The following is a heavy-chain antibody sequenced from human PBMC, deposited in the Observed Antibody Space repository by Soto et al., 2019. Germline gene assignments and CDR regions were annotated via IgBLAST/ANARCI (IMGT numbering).Heavy chain of an antibody. V-gene: IGHV1-2*02. CDR1: GYTFTGYY. CDR2: INPNSGGT. D-gene: IGHD6-13*01. J-gene: IGHJ4*02. CDR3: AHIAAAGPRVHYFDY. Sequence: ASVKVSCKASGYTFTGYYMHWVRQAPGQGLEWMGWINPNSGGTNYAQKFQGRVTMTRDTSISTAYMELSRLRSDDTAVYYCAHIAAAGPRVHYFDYWGQGTLVTVSS.